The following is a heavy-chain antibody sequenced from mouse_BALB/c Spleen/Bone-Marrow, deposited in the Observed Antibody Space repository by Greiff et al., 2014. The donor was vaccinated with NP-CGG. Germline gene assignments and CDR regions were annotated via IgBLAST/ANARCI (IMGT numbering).Heavy chain of an antibody. Sequence: QVQLQQSGAELMKPGASVKISCKATGYTFSSYWIEWIKQRPEHGLEWIGEILPGSVTTNYNGRFKGKATFTADTSSNTAYMQPSSLTSEDSAVYYCARDHFDHWGPGTTLTVSS. CDR3: ARDHFDH. J-gene: IGHJ2*01. CDR2: ILPGSVTT. V-gene: IGHV1-9*01. CDR1: GYTFSSYW.